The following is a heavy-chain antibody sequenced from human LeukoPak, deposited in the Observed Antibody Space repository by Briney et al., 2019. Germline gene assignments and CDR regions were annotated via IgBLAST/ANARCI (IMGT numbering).Heavy chain of an antibody. D-gene: IGHD1-26*01. CDR1: GFTFSSYA. Sequence: GGSLRLSCEASGFTFSSYAMHWVRQAPGKGLEWVAVISYDGSNKYYADSVKGRFTISRDNSKNTLYLQRNSLRAEDTAVYFCARGEMGATGYWGQGTLVTVSS. CDR2: ISYDGSNK. V-gene: IGHV3-30-3*01. J-gene: IGHJ4*02. CDR3: ARGEMGATGY.